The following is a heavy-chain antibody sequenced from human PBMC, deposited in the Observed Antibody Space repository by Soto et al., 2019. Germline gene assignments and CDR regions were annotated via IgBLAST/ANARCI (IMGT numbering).Heavy chain of an antibody. V-gene: IGHV3-23*01. CDR2: MTGSGSAYT. CDR3: AAVGLIWGTVVRGVT. D-gene: IGHD3-10*01. J-gene: IGHJ4*02. Sequence: EVQLLQSGGGLVRPGGSLRLSCAASGFTFSTYTMNWVRQTPGKGLEWVAGMTGSGSAYTYYADSVKGRFTVSRDNSDTTLYLQMDSLRGEDKAVYYCAAVGLIWGTVVRGVTGGQGTLVTVSS. CDR1: GFTFSTYT.